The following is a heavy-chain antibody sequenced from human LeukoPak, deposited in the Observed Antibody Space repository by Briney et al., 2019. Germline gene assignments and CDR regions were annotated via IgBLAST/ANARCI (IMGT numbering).Heavy chain of an antibody. V-gene: IGHV3-23*01. CDR3: AKVGATAGTLRIEYFQH. CDR2: ISGSGRTT. J-gene: IGHJ1*01. CDR1: GFTINSNY. D-gene: IGHD6-13*01. Sequence: GGSLRLFCAACGFTINSNYIRWVRQAPGKGLEWVSGISGSGRTTDYADSVKGRFTISRDNSKNTLYLQMNSLRAEDTAVYFCAKVGATAGTLRIEYFQHWGQGTLVTVSS.